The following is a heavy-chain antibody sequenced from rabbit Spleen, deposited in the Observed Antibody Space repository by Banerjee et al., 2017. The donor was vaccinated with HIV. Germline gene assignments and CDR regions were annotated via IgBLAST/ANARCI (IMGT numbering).Heavy chain of an antibody. Sequence: QEQLVESGGGLVQPEGSLTLTCTASGFSFSSGYDIVWVRQAPGKGLEWIGYIYTGNYKTYYAGWAKGRFTISKASSTTVTLQMTSLTAADTATYFCARDTSSSFSSYGMDLRGPGTLVTVS. V-gene: IGHV1S45*01. CDR1: GFSFSSGYD. J-gene: IGHJ6*01. CDR3: ARDTSSSFSSYGMDL. D-gene: IGHD1-1*01. CDR2: IYTGNYKT.